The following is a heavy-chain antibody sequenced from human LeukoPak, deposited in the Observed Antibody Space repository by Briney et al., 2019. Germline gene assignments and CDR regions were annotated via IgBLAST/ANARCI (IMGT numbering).Heavy chain of an antibody. J-gene: IGHJ4*02. CDR2: NSWNSDSI. Sequence: GGSLRLSCAASGFTFDDYAVHWVRKAPGKGLEWVSGNSWNSDSINYADSVKGRFTISRDNAKNSLYLQMNSLRAEDTAFYYCAKDISVAAAEGGDFDSWGQGTLVTVSS. CDR1: GFTFDDYA. CDR3: AKDISVAAAEGGDFDS. V-gene: IGHV3-9*01. D-gene: IGHD6-13*01.